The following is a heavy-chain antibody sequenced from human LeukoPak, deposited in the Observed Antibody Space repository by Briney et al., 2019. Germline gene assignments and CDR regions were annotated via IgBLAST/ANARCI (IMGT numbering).Heavy chain of an antibody. CDR1: GYTFTNYG. CDR3: ARDGHRRYYYETSSYRFDL. V-gene: IGHV1-18*01. CDR2: ISGYNGYA. D-gene: IGHD3-22*01. Sequence: GASVKVSCKASGYTFTNYGVSWVRQAPGQGLEWMGWISGYNGYAHYAQHLQARVTMTTDTSTNTAYMELRNLRSDDTAIFYCARDGHRRYYYETSSYRFDLWGQGTLVTVSS. J-gene: IGHJ4*02.